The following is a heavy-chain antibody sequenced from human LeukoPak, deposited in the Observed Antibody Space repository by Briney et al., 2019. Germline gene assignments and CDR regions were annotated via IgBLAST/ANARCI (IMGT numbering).Heavy chain of an antibody. D-gene: IGHD3-3*01. CDR3: ARGFYDFWSGPSPTYYYYYGMDV. V-gene: IGHV4-34*01. Sequence: PSETLSLTCTVSGGSISGYYWSWIRQPPGKGLEWIGEINHSGSTNYNPSLKSRVTISVDTSKNQFSLKLSSVTAADTAVYYCARGFYDFWSGPSPTYYYYYGMDVWGQGTTVTVSS. CDR2: INHSGST. J-gene: IGHJ6*02. CDR1: GGSISGYY.